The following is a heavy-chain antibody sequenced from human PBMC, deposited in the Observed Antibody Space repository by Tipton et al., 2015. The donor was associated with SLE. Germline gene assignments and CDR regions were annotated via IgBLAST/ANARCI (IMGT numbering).Heavy chain of an antibody. CDR3: ARKGVD. V-gene: IGHV4-39*07. Sequence: GLVKPSETLSLTCTVSGGSINNGAYYWSWIRQPPGKGLEWIGEINHSGSTNYNPSLKSRVTISVDTSKNQFSLKLSSVTAADTAVYYCARKGVDWGQGTLVTVSS. CDR1: GGSINNGAYY. D-gene: IGHD3-10*01. CDR2: INHSGST. J-gene: IGHJ4*02.